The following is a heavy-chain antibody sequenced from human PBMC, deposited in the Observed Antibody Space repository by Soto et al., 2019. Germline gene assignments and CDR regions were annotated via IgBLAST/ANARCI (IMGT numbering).Heavy chain of an antibody. D-gene: IGHD1-1*01. Sequence: GGSLRLSCAGSGFTFSSYWMYWARQAPGKGLVWVSRINSDGSSTNYADSVKGRFTISRDNAKNTVHLQMNSLRAEDTAVYYCVGGTGYWGQRTLVTVSS. CDR2: INSDGSST. V-gene: IGHV3-74*01. J-gene: IGHJ4*02. CDR1: GFTFSSYW. CDR3: VGGTGY.